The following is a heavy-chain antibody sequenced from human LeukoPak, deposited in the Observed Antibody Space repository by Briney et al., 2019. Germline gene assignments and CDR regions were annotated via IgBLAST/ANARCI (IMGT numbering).Heavy chain of an antibody. CDR1: GFTFTTYG. J-gene: IGHJ4*02. Sequence: PGGSLRLSCSASGFTFTTYGMNWVRQAPGKGLEWVSGIGGSGVRTYYADSVKGRFTISRDNSRNTVYLQMKSLRDEDTAVYYCARGIDYWGRGTLVTVSS. V-gene: IGHV3-23*01. CDR3: ARGIDY. CDR2: IGGSGVRT.